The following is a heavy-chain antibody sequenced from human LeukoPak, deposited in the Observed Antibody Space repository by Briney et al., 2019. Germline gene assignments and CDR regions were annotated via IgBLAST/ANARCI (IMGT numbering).Heavy chain of an antibody. CDR2: ISTGSSTT. CDR3: ARVAAGYSVNYFDY. D-gene: IGHD4-23*01. V-gene: IGHV3-48*02. CDR1: EFAFSTYN. Sequence: GSLRLSCAASEFAFSTYNMNWVRQAPGKGLEWVSYISTGSSTTYYADSVKGRFTISRDNVENSLYLQMNSLRDEDTAVYYCARVAAGYSVNYFDYWGQGTLVTVSS. J-gene: IGHJ4*02.